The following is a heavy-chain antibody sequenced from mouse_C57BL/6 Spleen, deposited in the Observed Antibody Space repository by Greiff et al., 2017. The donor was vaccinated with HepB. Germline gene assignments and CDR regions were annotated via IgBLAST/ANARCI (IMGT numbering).Heavy chain of an antibody. CDR1: GYTFTSYW. V-gene: IGHV1-50*01. J-gene: IGHJ2*01. D-gene: IGHD3-3*01. Sequence: QVQLQQSGAELVKPGASVKLSCKASGYTFTSYWMQWVTQRPGQGLEWIGEIDPSDSYTNYNQKFKGKATLTVDTSSSTAYMQLSSLTSEDSAVYYCARRGGRDFDYWGQGTTLTVSS. CDR3: ARRGGRDFDY. CDR2: IDPSDSYT.